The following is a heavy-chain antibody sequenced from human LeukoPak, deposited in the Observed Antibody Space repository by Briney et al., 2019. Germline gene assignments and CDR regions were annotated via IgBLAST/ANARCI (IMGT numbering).Heavy chain of an antibody. V-gene: IGHV4-34*01. CDR2: INHSGST. D-gene: IGHD6-19*01. CDR1: GGSFSGYY. J-gene: IGHJ4*02. Sequence: SETLSLTCAVYGGSFSGYYWSWIRQPPGKGLEWIGEINHSGSTNYNPSLKSRVTISVDTSKNQFSLKLSSVTAADTAVYYCARGTLSGIAVAGTAYFDYWGQGTLVTVSS. CDR3: ARGTLSGIAVAGTAYFDY.